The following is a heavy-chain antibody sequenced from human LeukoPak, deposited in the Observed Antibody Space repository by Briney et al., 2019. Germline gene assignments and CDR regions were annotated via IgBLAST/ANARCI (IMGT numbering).Heavy chain of an antibody. CDR1: GFTFSSYW. CDR3: ARDRRGSRFYGSGSPIDY. D-gene: IGHD3-10*01. V-gene: IGHV3-7*01. Sequence: GGSLRLSCAASGFTFSSYWMSWVRQAPGKGLEWVANIKQDGSEKYYVDSVKGRFTISRDNAKNSLYLQMNSLRAEDTAVYYCARDRRGSRFYGSGSPIDYWGQGTLVTVSS. CDR2: IKQDGSEK. J-gene: IGHJ4*02.